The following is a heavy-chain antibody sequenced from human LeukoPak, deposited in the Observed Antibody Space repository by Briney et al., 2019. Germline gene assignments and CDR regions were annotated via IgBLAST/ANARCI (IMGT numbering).Heavy chain of an antibody. CDR1: GFTFSSYS. J-gene: IGHJ3*02. CDR3: ARDGYCSGGSCYSDAFDI. CDR2: ISSSSGYI. V-gene: IGHV3-21*01. Sequence: GGSLRLSCAASGFTFSSYSMNWVRQAPGKGLEWVSSISSSSGYIYYADSVKGRFTISRDNAKNSLYLQMNSLRAEDTAVYYCARDGYCSGGSCYSDAFDIWGQGTMVTVSS. D-gene: IGHD2-15*01.